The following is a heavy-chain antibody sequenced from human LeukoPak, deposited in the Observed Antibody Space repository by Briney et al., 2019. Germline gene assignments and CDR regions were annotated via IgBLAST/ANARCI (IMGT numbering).Heavy chain of an antibody. V-gene: IGHV1-2*02. CDR3: ARYGTMVRGALDY. J-gene: IGHJ4*02. Sequence: ASVKVSCKSSGFTFTDEYIHWVRQAPGQGLEWMGWINPYSGAINYAQKFQGRVTLTRDTSISTAYMELSRLTSGDTAVYYCARYGTMVRGALDYWGQGTLVTVSS. D-gene: IGHD3-10*01. CDR1: GFTFTDEY. CDR2: INPYSGAI.